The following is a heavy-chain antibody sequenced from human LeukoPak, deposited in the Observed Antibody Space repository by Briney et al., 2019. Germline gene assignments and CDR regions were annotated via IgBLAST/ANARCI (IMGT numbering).Heavy chain of an antibody. V-gene: IGHV4-59*08. Sequence: PSETLSLTCTVSGGSITSYYWSWIRQPPGKGLEWIGYIYYSGSTNYNPSLKSRLTISVDTARNQFSLKMSSVTAADTAVYYCARHGRSSGWSSEFAWWGQGTLVTVSS. J-gene: IGHJ4*02. CDR3: ARHGRSSGWSSEFAW. CDR1: GGSITSYY. D-gene: IGHD6-19*01. CDR2: IYYSGST.